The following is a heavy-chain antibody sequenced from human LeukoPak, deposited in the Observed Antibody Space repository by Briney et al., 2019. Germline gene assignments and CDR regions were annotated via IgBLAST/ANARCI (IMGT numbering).Heavy chain of an antibody. J-gene: IGHJ4*02. V-gene: IGHV3-64*02. CDR3: ARIWQWLALDY. Sequence: GGSLRLSCAASGSTFSTYAMHWVRQAPGKGLEYVSAITGNGGSTYCADSVKGRFTISRDNSKNTLYLQMGSLRTEDMAVYYCARIWQWLALDYWGQGTLVTVSS. D-gene: IGHD6-19*01. CDR2: ITGNGGST. CDR1: GSTFSTYA.